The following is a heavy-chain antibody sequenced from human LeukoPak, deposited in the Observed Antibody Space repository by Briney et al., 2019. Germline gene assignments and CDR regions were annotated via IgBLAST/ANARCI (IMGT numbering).Heavy chain of an antibody. CDR1: GYTFTSYG. V-gene: IGHV1-18*01. CDR3: ARGLGYYYMDV. CDR2: ISAYNGNT. D-gene: IGHD3-10*01. Sequence: ASVKVSCKASGYTFTSYGISWVRQAPGQGLEWMGWISAYNGNTNYAQKFQGRITMTRNTSISTAYMELSSLRSEDTAVYYCARGLGYYYMDVWGKGTTVIVSS. J-gene: IGHJ6*03.